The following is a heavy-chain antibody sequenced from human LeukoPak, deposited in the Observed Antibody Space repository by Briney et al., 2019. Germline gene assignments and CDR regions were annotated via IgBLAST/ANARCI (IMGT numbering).Heavy chain of an antibody. CDR1: GFTFSNAW. D-gene: IGHD2-2*01. Sequence: GGSLRLSCAASGFTFSNAWMSWVRQAPGKGLEWVGRIKSKTDGGTTDYAAPVKGRFTISRDDSKNTLYLQMNSLKTEDTALYYCPTDVMVVVPAADVDWVDPWGQGTLVTVSS. CDR3: PTDVMVVVPAADVDWVDP. J-gene: IGHJ5*02. V-gene: IGHV3-15*01. CDR2: IKSKTDGGTT.